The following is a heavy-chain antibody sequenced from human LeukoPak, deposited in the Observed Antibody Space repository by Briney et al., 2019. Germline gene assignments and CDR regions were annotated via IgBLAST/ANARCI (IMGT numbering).Heavy chain of an antibody. D-gene: IGHD3/OR15-3a*01. V-gene: IGHV4-59*01. CDR1: GGFISGYY. Sequence: SETLPLTCTVSGGFISGYYWSWIRQPPGKGLEWIGYIYYTGDTNYNPSLKSRVTISADSSKNQFSLKLSSVTAADTAVYYCARGRVDVDYWGQGTLVTVSS. CDR3: ARGRVDVDY. CDR2: IYYTGDT. J-gene: IGHJ4*02.